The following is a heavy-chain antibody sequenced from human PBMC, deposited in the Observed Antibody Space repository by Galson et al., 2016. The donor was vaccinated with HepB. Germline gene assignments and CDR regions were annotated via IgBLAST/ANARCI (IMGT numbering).Heavy chain of an antibody. Sequence: LTCTVSGASVTTGNYRWSWIRRPPGKSLEWLGYIYYIGNTKYNPSVESRVTMSRDTSKNQFSLRLTSVTAADTAVYYCAASVPDFGDYVSFDFWGRGTQVTVSS. CDR2: IYYIGNT. D-gene: IGHD4-17*01. CDR1: GASVTTGNYR. J-gene: IGHJ4*02. V-gene: IGHV4-61*01. CDR3: AASVPDFGDYVSFDF.